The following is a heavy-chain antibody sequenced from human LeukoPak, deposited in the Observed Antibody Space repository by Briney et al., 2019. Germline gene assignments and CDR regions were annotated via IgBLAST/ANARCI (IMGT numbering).Heavy chain of an antibody. Sequence: ASVKVSCKASGGTFSSYAISWVRQAPGQGLEWMGRIIPILGIANYAQKFQGRVTITADKSTSTAYMELSSLRSEDTAVYYCARDGQRDSSGYYYVDYLDYWGQGTLVTVSS. CDR1: GGTFSSYA. D-gene: IGHD3-22*01. CDR3: ARDGQRDSSGYYYVDYLDY. V-gene: IGHV1-69*04. CDR2: IIPILGIA. J-gene: IGHJ4*02.